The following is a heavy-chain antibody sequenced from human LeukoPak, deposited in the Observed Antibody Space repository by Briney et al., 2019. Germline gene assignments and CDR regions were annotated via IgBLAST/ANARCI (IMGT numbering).Heavy chain of an antibody. D-gene: IGHD6-13*01. CDR1: GGTFSSYA. V-gene: IGHV1-69*04. CDR2: IIPILGIA. CDR3: AREAVAAAGYYFDY. Sequence: SVKVSCKASGGTFSSYAISWVRQAPGQGLEWMGRIIPILGIANYAQKFQGRVTITADKSTSTAYMELGSLRSEDTAVYYCAREAVAAAGYYFDYWGQGTLVTVSS. J-gene: IGHJ4*02.